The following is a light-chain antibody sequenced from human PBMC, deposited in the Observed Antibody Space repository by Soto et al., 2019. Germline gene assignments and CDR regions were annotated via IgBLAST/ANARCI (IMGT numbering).Light chain of an antibody. CDR1: QIVSRN. V-gene: IGKV3-15*01. Sequence: EIVMTQSPATLSVSPGGRATLSCRASQIVSRNLAWYQQKPGQAPRLLIYDVSTRSTGISARFSGNGSGTKFTLTISSLQSEDFAVYYCQQYNNWPLTFGGGTKVEIK. J-gene: IGKJ4*01. CDR3: QQYNNWPLT. CDR2: DVS.